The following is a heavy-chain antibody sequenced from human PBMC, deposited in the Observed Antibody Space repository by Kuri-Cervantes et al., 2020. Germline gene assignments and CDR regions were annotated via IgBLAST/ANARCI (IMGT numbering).Heavy chain of an antibody. V-gene: IGHV3-30*18. J-gene: IGHJ4*02. D-gene: IGHD3-10*01. CDR1: GFTFSSYG. CDR3: AKGRGSG. CDR2: ISYEGSNS. Sequence: GESLKISCAASGFTFSSYGMHWVRQAPGKGLEWVAVISYEGSNSNYADSVKGRFTISRDNSRNTLYLQMNSLRAEDTAVYYCAKGRGSGGGQGTLVTVSS.